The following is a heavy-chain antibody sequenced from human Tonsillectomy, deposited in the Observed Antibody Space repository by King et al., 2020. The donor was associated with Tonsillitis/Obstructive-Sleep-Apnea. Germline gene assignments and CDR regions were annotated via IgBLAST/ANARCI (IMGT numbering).Heavy chain of an antibody. D-gene: IGHD5-18*01. CDR1: GYTFTSYY. V-gene: IGHV1-46*01. CDR2: INPSGGST. J-gene: IGHJ6*03. CDR3: ARGVSYVDTAMVRGGYYYYYMDV. Sequence: VQLVESGAEVKKPGASVKVSCKASGYTFTSYYMHWVRQAPGQGLEWMGIINPSGGSTSYAQKFQGRVTMTRDTSTSTVYMELSSLRSEDTAVYYCARGVSYVDTAMVRGGYYYYYMDVWGKGTTVTVSS.